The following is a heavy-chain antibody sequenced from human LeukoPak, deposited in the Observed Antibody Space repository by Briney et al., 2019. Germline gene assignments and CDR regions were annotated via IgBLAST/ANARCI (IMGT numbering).Heavy chain of an antibody. Sequence: PGGSLRLSCAASGFTFSDYWMHWVRQVPGKGLVWVSRINTSGSSTTYAESVKGRFTISRDNAKNTLYLQMDSLRAEDTGVYYCARSNHADDFWAQGTLVTVSS. CDR2: INTSGSST. V-gene: IGHV3-74*03. CDR3: ARSNHADDF. J-gene: IGHJ4*02. D-gene: IGHD1-14*01. CDR1: GFTFSDYW.